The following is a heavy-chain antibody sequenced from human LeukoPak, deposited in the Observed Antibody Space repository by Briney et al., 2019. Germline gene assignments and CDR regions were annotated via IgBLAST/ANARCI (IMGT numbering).Heavy chain of an antibody. J-gene: IGHJ6*02. CDR1: GFTFNTYG. D-gene: IGHD3-3*01. CDR3: AKGGPYDFWSGYGGRNVMDV. CDR2: IWFDGSHT. V-gene: IGHV3-33*06. Sequence: GGSLRLSCAASGFTFNTYGMHWVRQAPGKGLDWVAVIWFDGSHTYYADSVKGRFTISRDNSKNTLYLQMNSLRAEDTAVYYCAKGGPYDFWSGYGGRNVMDVWGQGTTVTVSS.